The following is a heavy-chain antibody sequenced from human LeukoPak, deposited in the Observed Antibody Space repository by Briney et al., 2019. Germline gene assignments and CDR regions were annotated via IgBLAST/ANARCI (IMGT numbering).Heavy chain of an antibody. V-gene: IGHV3-23*01. CDR2: ISGSGGKT. D-gene: IGHD1-26*01. J-gene: IGHJ4*02. CDR1: GSTISSYG. Sequence: GWTLRLSCVASGSTISSYGMSWVRQAPGKGLEWVSAISGSGGKTYNADSVKGRFTIPRANSRKTLYLQMNSLRAEDTAVYYCAKDGGSYQFDSWGQGTLVTVSS. CDR3: AKDGGSYQFDS.